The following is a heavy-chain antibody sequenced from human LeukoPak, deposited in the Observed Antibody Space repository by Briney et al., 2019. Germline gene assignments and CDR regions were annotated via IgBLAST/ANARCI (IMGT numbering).Heavy chain of an antibody. CDR2: IKADGSDR. V-gene: IGHV3-7*03. CDR3: AKDFNIVVVVTSTLWNS. D-gene: IGHD2-15*01. CDR1: GFTFRNYW. J-gene: IGHJ4*02. Sequence: PGGSLRLSCAASGFTFRNYWMTWVRQAPGKGLEWVANIKADGSDRYYVDSLRGRFTISRDNAKNSLYLQMNSLRAEDTAVYYCAKDFNIVVVVTSTLWNSWGQGTLVTVSS.